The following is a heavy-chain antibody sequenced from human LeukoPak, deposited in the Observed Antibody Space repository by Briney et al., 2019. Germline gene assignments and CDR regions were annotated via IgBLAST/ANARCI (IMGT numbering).Heavy chain of an antibody. V-gene: IGHV4-61*02. CDR2: IYTSGST. Sequence: SQTLSLTCTVSGGSISSGSYHWSWIRQPAGKGLEWIGRIYTSGSTNYNPSLKSRVTISVDTSKNQFSLKLSSVSAADTAVYYCARGRAVDYWGQGTLVTVSS. J-gene: IGHJ4*02. CDR3: ARGRAVDY. CDR1: GGSISSGSYH.